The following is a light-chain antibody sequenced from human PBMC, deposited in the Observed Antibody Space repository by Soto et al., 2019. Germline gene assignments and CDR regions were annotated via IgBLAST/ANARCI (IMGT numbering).Light chain of an antibody. CDR3: QERSNWPRGI. CDR1: QSVNNY. V-gene: IGKV3-11*01. Sequence: EIVMTQSPGTLSLSPGERATLSCRASQSVNNYLAWFQQTPGQAPRLLIYDASRRATGIPARFSGSGSGTDFTLTIGSLQPEDFAVYYCQERSNWPRGIFGGGTKVDIK. CDR2: DAS. J-gene: IGKJ4*01.